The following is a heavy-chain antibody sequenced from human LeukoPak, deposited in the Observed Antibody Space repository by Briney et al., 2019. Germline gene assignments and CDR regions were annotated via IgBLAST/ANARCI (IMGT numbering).Heavy chain of an antibody. CDR3: ARGDPSGSYSFDY. D-gene: IGHD1-26*01. Sequence: GGSLRLSCAASGFTSSSYSMNWVRQAPGKGLEWVSYISSSSSTIYYADSVKGRFTISRDNAKNSLYLQMNSLRDEDTAVYYCARGDPSGSYSFDYWGQGTLVTVSS. CDR1: GFTSSSYS. CDR2: ISSSSSTI. V-gene: IGHV3-48*02. J-gene: IGHJ4*02.